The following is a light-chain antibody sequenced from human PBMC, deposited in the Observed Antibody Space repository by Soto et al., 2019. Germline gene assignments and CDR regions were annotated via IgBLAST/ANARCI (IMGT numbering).Light chain of an antibody. CDR2: EVT. Sequence: QSALTQPPSASGSPGQSVTISCSGTRHDIGDYAYVSWYQQHPGKAPKLIIYEVTKRPSGVPDRFSGSKSGNSASLTVSGLQSDDEADYFCSSYARRNTLLFGGGTKLTVL. CDR1: RHDIGDYAY. J-gene: IGLJ3*02. CDR3: SSYARRNTLL. V-gene: IGLV2-8*01.